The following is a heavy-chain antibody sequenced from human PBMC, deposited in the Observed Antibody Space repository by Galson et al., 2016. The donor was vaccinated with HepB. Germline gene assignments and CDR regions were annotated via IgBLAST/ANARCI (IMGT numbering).Heavy chain of an antibody. Sequence: SLRLSCAASGFTFSSYAMSWVRQAPGKGLEWVSAISGCGGETHYADSVKGRFTFSRDNSKNTMYVQMTSLRAEDTAVYYCASGTTVTTSNSFWYFDLWGRGTLVTVSS. CDR1: GFTFSSYA. J-gene: IGHJ2*01. CDR3: ASGTTVTTSNSFWYFDL. V-gene: IGHV3-23*01. D-gene: IGHD4-17*01. CDR2: ISGCGGET.